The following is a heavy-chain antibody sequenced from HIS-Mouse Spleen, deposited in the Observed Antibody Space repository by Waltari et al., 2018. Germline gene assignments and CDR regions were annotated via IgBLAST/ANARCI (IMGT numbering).Heavy chain of an antibody. Sequence: QLQQAQSGAEVKMPGATVKVSCKASGSTFPRYDLTWLRQSTGQGLEWMGWINRKNGNTGYAQKFKGRVTMTRNASISTAYMELSRLRSEDTAVYYCARGHDYSNYFDYWGQGTLVTVSS. J-gene: IGHJ4*02. CDR3: ARGHDYSNYFDY. CDR2: INRKNGNT. V-gene: IGHV1-8*01. CDR1: GSTFPRYD. D-gene: IGHD4-4*01.